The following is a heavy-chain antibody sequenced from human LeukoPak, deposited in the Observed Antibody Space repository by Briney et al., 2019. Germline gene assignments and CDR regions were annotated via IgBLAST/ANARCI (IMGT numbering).Heavy chain of an antibody. CDR2: ISAYNGNT. CDR1: GYTFTSYG. J-gene: IGHJ4*02. Sequence: ASVKVSCKASGYTFTSYGISWVRQAPGQGLEWMGRISAYNGNTNYAQKLQGRVTMTTDTSTSTAYMELRSLRSDDTAVYYCARDVAYSGSFTGDYWGQGTLVTVSS. D-gene: IGHD1-26*01. CDR3: ARDVAYSGSFTGDY. V-gene: IGHV1-18*01.